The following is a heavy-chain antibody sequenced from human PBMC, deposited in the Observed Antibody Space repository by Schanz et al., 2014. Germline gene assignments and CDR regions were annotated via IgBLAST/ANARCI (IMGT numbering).Heavy chain of an antibody. CDR2: ISYDGRHK. Sequence: QVQLVESGGDVVQPGRSLRLSCAASGFTFSSYGMHWVRQAPGKGLEWVAIISYDGRHKNYADSVKGRFTISRDNSKNTLHLQMNSLRVEDTAVYYCAKGLGTRSNNFDYWGQGTLVTVSS. CDR1: GFTFSSYG. CDR3: AKGLGTRSNNFDY. J-gene: IGHJ4*02. D-gene: IGHD6-13*01. V-gene: IGHV3-30*18.